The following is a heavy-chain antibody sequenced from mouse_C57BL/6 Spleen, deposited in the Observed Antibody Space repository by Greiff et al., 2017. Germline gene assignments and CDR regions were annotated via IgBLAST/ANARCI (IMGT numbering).Heavy chain of an antibody. D-gene: IGHD2-4*01. CDR3: ARSIYYDYDGFAY. Sequence: VQLQQSDAELVKPGASVKISCKVSGYTFTDHTIHWMKQRPEQGLEWIGYIYPRGGSTKYNEKFKGKATLTADKSSSTAYMQLNSLTSEDSAVYVGARSIYYDYDGFAYWGQGTLVTVSA. CDR1: GYTFTDHT. CDR2: IYPRGGST. V-gene: IGHV1-78*01. J-gene: IGHJ3*01.